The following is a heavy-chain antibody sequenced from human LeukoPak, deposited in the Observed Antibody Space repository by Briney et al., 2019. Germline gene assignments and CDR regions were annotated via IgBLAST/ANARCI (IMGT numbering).Heavy chain of an antibody. CDR3: ASELRFLEWLPDY. Sequence: GGSLRLSCAASGFTVSNNYMTWVRQGPGKGLEWVSGISGSGDNTYYAASVQGRFTISRDNSKNTLYLQMNSLRAEDTAVYYCASELRFLEWLPDYWGQGTLVTVSS. D-gene: IGHD3-3*01. CDR1: GFTVSNNY. J-gene: IGHJ4*02. CDR2: ISGSGDNT. V-gene: IGHV3-53*01.